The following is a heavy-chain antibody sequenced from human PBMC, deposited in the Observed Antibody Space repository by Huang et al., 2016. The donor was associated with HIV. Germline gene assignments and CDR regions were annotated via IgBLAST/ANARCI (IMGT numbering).Heavy chain of an antibody. CDR2: RNPGSGNT. CDR1: GYTFRDYG. CDR3: TRAVWFAENWFDI. V-gene: IGHV1-8*02. D-gene: IGHD3-10*01. Sequence: QVQLVQSGAEVKRPGASVKVSCKASGYTFRDYGINWVRQATGQGLEWMGWRNPGSGNTGDAPSLQGRVTMTRDISISTADMELRSLRFEDTAVYYCTRAVWFAENWFDIWGQGTPVIVSS. J-gene: IGHJ5*02.